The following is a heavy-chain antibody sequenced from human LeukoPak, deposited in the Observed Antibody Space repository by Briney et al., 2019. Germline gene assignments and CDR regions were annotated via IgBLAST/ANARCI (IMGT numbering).Heavy chain of an antibody. D-gene: IGHD3-10*01. V-gene: IGHV1-3*01. Sequence: ASEKVSCKASGFTFSSHAIHWVRQAPGQRLEWMGYINAGNDNTKYSQRFQDRVTITRDTSANTAYMELSSLRSEGTAVYYCARATGPGSYLIDYWGQGTLVTVSS. CDR2: INAGNDNT. CDR3: ARATGPGSYLIDY. CDR1: GFTFSSHA. J-gene: IGHJ4*02.